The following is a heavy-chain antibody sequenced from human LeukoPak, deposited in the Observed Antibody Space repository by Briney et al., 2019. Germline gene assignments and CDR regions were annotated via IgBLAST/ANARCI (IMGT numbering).Heavy chain of an antibody. D-gene: IGHD3-10*01. CDR2: VNSDGSST. CDR3: ASPFGDHTGDY. CDR1: GFTFSSYW. V-gene: IGHV3-74*01. Sequence: GGSLRLSCAASGFTFSSYWMHWVRQAPGKGLVWVSRVNSDGSSTNYADSVRGRFTLSRDNDKNTLYLQTNSLRAEDTAVYYCASPFGDHTGDYWGQGTLVTVSS. J-gene: IGHJ4*02.